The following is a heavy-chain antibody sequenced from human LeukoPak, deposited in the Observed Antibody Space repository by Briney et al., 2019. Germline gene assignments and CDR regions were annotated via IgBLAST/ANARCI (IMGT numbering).Heavy chain of an antibody. CDR1: GFTFDDYA. J-gene: IGHJ4*02. Sequence: GGSLRLSCAASGFTFDDYAMHWVRQAPGKGLEWVSAISGSGGSTYYADSVKGRFTISRDNSKNTLYLQMNSLRAEDTAVYYCAKASGYSSSWYYFDYWGQGTLVTVSS. V-gene: IGHV3-23*01. CDR2: ISGSGGST. D-gene: IGHD6-13*01. CDR3: AKASGYSSSWYYFDY.